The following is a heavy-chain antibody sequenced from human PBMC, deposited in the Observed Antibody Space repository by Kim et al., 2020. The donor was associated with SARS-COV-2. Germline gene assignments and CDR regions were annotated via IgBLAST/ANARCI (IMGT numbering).Heavy chain of an antibody. Sequence: GGSLRLSCAVSGFTFSNYGMNWVRQAPGKGLEWVATIRYDGSKTYYGDSVKGRFTVSRDNSKNTAYLQMNSLRDEDTAKYYCATDPDYSSRWGPFDYWGQGTLVTVSS. CDR2: IRYDGSKT. V-gene: IGHV3-30*02. CDR1: GFTFSNYG. D-gene: IGHD4-4*01. CDR3: ATDPDYSSRWGPFDY. J-gene: IGHJ4*02.